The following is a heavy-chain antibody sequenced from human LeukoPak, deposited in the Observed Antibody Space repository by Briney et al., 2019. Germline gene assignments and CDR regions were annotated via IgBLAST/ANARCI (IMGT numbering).Heavy chain of an antibody. Sequence: SETLSLTCTVSGGSLSSSSYYWGWIRQPPGKGLEWIGSIYYSGSTYYNPSLKSRVTISVDTSKNQFSLKLSSVTAADTAAYYCARLSGDDGWFDPWGQGTLVTVSS. J-gene: IGHJ5*02. V-gene: IGHV4-39*01. CDR1: GGSLSSSSYY. CDR2: IYYSGST. CDR3: ARLSGDDGWFDP. D-gene: IGHD4-17*01.